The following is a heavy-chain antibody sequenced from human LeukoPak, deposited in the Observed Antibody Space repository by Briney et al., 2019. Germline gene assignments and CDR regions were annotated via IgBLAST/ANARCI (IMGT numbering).Heavy chain of an antibody. D-gene: IGHD6-19*01. V-gene: IGHV4-59*01. CDR2: IYYSGST. CDR1: GGSISSYY. CDR3: ARDSSGWYSTRYYYYGMDV. Sequence: SETLSLTCTVSGGSISSYYWSWIRQPPGKGLEWIGYIYYSGSTNYNPPLKSRVTISVDTSKNQFSLKLSSVTAADTAVYYCARDSSGWYSTRYYYYGMDVWGQGTTVTVSS. J-gene: IGHJ6*02.